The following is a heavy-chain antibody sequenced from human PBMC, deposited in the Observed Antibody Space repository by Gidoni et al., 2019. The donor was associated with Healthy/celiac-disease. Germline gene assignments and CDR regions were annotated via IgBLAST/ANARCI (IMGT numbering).Heavy chain of an antibody. CDR3: AKVSPYGDYRAY. V-gene: IGHV3-23*01. J-gene: IGHJ4*02. CDR2: ISGSGGST. CDR1: GFTFSSYA. D-gene: IGHD4-17*01. Sequence: EVQLLESGGGLVQPGGSLSLSCAASGFTFSSYAMSWVRQAPGKGLEWVSAISGSGGSTYYEDSVKGRFTISRDNSKNTLYLQMNSLRAEDTAVYYCAKVSPYGDYRAYWGQGTLVTVSS.